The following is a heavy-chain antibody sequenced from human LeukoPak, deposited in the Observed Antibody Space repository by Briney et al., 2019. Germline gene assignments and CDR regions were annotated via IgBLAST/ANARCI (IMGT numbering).Heavy chain of an antibody. CDR2: IRYDGSNK. D-gene: IGHD1-26*01. CDR1: GLTFSSYG. CDR3: AKDFIVGDLEEGAFDI. Sequence: GGSLRLSCAASGLTFSSYGMHWVRQAPGKGLEWVAFIRYDGSNKYYADSVKGRFTISRDNSKNTLYLQMNSLRAEDTAVYYCAKDFIVGDLEEGAFDIWGQGTMVTVSS. V-gene: IGHV3-30*02. J-gene: IGHJ3*02.